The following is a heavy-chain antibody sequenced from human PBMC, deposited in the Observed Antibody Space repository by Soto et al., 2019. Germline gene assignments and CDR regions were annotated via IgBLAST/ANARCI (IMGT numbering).Heavy chain of an antibody. J-gene: IGHJ4*02. Sequence: HPGGSLRLSCVAFGFTFSDFCMGWVRQAPGKGLEWVANIKKDGSERSYVDSVRGRFTISRDNAKNSLYLQMNSLRAEDTAVYYCARERLDYYDIFTGYGYWGQGTVVTVSS. CDR2: IKKDGSER. CDR1: GFTFSDFC. D-gene: IGHD3-9*01. CDR3: ARERLDYYDIFTGYGY. V-gene: IGHV3-7*03.